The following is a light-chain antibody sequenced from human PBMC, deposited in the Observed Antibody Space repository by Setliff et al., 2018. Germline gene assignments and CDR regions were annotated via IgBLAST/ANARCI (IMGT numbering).Light chain of an antibody. J-gene: IGLJ2*01. CDR2: DVS. CDR3: SSHAGSSVV. CDR1: SSDVGGYNY. V-gene: IGLV2-11*01. Sequence: QPRSVSGSPGQSVTISCTGTSSDVGGYNYVSWYQQSPGKVPKLIIYDVSNRPSGVPDRFSGSKSGNTASLTISGLQAEDEADYYCSSHAGSSVVFGGGTKVTVL.